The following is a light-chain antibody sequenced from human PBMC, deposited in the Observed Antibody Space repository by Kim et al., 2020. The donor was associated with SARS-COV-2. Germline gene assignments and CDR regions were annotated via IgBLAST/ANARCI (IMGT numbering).Light chain of an antibody. J-gene: IGLJ2*01. CDR3: QSYDSSLSGVI. CDR1: SSNIAAGYD. Sequence: VTISFTGSSSNIAAGYDVHWYQQHLPGTAPKLLISGNNNRPSGVPDRFSGSQSATSASLAITGLQAEDEADYYCQSYDSSLSGVIFGGGTQLTVL. CDR2: GNN. V-gene: IGLV1-40*01.